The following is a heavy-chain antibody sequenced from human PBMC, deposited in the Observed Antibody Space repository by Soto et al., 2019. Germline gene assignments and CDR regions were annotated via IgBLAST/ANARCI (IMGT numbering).Heavy chain of an antibody. CDR1: GGSISSGGYY. Sequence: SETLSLTCTVSGGSISSGGYYWSWIRQHPGKGLEWIGYIYYSGSTYYNPSLKSRVTISVDTSKNQFSLKLSSVTAADTAVYYCARCMVRGVDAFDIWGQGTMVTVSS. J-gene: IGHJ3*02. CDR3: ARCMVRGVDAFDI. CDR2: IYYSGST. D-gene: IGHD3-10*01. V-gene: IGHV4-31*03.